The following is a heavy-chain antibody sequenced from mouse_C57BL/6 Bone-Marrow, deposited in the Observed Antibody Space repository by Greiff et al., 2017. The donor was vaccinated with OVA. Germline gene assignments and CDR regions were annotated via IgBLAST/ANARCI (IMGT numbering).Heavy chain of an antibody. J-gene: IGHJ3*01. Sequence: QVQLQQPGPELVQPGASVKLSCKASGYTFTSYWMHWVKQRPGQGLEWIGNINPSNGGTNYNEKFKSKATLTVDKSSSTAYMQLSSLTSEDSAVDYCARAGYYGSSPAFAYWGQGTLVTVSA. D-gene: IGHD1-1*01. CDR3: ARAGYYGSSPAFAY. CDR1: GYTFTSYW. CDR2: INPSNGGT. V-gene: IGHV1-53*01.